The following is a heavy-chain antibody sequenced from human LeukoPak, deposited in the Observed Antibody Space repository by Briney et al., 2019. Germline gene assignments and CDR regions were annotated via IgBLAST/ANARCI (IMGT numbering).Heavy chain of an antibody. V-gene: IGHV3-33*01. Sequence: GRSLSLSSASCGFTFSSYVRHGVRPARARGLEWGGVICFVGSNEYSADSVKGRLTISEDTSKKTLYLQMSSLTADDTACYCGVPTTFDAVGGQNPVDYWGQGTLVTVSS. CDR3: VPTTFDAVGGQNPVDY. CDR1: GFTFSSYV. J-gene: IGHJ4*02. CDR2: ICFVGSNE. D-gene: IGHD6-19*01.